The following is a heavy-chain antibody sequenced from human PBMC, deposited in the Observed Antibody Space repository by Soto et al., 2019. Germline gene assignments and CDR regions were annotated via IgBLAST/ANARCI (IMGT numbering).Heavy chain of an antibody. D-gene: IGHD4-17*01. V-gene: IGHV3-66*01. CDR1: GFTVNSNY. CDR2: IYTGGTT. J-gene: IGHJ4*02. CDR3: ARDSCTVTPCYFDY. Sequence: GSLRLSCTASGFTVNSNYMTWVRQAPGKGLEWVSVIYTGGTTYYADSVKGRFTISRDNSKNTLYLQMNTLRAEDTAVYYCARDSCTVTPCYFDYWGLGTLVTVSS.